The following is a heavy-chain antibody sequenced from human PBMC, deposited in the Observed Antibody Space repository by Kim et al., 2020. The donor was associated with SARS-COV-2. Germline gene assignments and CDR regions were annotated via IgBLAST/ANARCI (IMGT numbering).Heavy chain of an antibody. CDR3: TTDPVSGGSGWKLKKPGATQHYYYGMDV. V-gene: IGHV3-15*01. D-gene: IGHD6-19*01. Sequence: GGSLRLSCAASGFTFSNAWMSWVRQAPGKGLEWVGRIKSKTDGGTTDYAAPVKGRFTISRDDSKNTLYLQMNSLKTEDTAVYYCTTDPVSGGSGWKLKKPGATQHYYYGMDVWGQGTTVTVSS. J-gene: IGHJ6*02. CDR2: IKSKTDGGTT. CDR1: GFTFSNAW.